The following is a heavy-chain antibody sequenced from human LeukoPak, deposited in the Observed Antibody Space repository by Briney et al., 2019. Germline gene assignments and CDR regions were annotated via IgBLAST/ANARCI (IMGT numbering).Heavy chain of an antibody. CDR2: IWYDGSNK. Sequence: GRSLRLSCAASGFTFNNYGMHWVRQAPGKGLEWVAVIWYDGSNKYYADSVKGRFTISRDNSQNTLYLQMNSLRAEDTAVYYCAKDPPKKHIVVVPAVAVQHWGQGTLVTVSS. V-gene: IGHV3-33*06. D-gene: IGHD2-2*01. CDR1: GFTFNNYG. CDR3: AKDPPKKHIVVVPAVAVQH. J-gene: IGHJ1*01.